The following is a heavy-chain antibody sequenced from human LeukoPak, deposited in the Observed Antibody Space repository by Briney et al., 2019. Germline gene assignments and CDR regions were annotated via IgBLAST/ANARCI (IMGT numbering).Heavy chain of an antibody. V-gene: IGHV3-11*01. CDR3: ARGPRILAAGSYYFDF. Sequence: GGSLRLSCAASGFSFKDYYFSWIRQAPGKGLEWVSFINVNGGAMYYADFVKGRFTISRDNAKSSLYLEMNSLRVEDTAVYYCARGPRILAAGSYYFDFWGQGSLVTVSS. D-gene: IGHD6-13*01. CDR1: GFSFKDYY. CDR2: INVNGGAM. J-gene: IGHJ4*02.